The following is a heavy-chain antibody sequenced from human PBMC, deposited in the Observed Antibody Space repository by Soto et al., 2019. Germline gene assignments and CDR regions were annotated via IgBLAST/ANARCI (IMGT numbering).Heavy chain of an antibody. CDR3: ARQQVGGDSSSWSYYYYGMDV. CDR2: IDPSDSYT. D-gene: IGHD6-13*01. J-gene: IGHJ6*02. V-gene: IGHV5-10-1*01. Sequence: PGESLKISCKGSGYSFTSYWISWVRQMPGKGLEWVGRIDPSDSYTNYSPSFQGHVTISADESISTAYLQWSSLKAPDTAMYYCARQQVGGDSSSWSYYYYGMDVWGQGTTVTVSS. CDR1: GYSFTSYW.